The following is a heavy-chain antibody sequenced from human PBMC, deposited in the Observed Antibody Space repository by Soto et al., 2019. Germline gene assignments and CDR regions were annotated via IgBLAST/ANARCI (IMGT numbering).Heavy chain of an antibody. J-gene: IGHJ5*02. Sequence: ETLSLTFTFSCGSISSSSYFWGWTRQPPGKGLEWIGSIYYSGSTYYNPSLKSRVTISVDTSKNQFSLKLSSVTAADTAVYYCARGHEELFIAAAGSNWFDPWGQGTLVTVPS. CDR1: CGSISSSSYF. CDR2: IYYSGST. V-gene: IGHV4-39*01. CDR3: ARGHEELFIAAAGSNWFDP. D-gene: IGHD6-13*01.